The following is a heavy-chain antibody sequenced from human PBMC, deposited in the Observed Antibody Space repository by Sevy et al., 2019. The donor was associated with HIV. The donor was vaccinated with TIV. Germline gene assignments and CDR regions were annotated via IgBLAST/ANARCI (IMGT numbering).Heavy chain of an antibody. CDR3: ARDFVSREDGSSYPRY. CDR1: GGSISSDNW. D-gene: IGHD2-2*01. V-gene: IGHV4-4*02. CDR2: IHHSGRI. J-gene: IGHJ4*02. Sequence: SETLSLTCAASGGSISSDNWWSWLRQPPGKGLEWIGEIHHSGRINYNPSLESRVTMSVGKSNNHFSLKLSSVTAADTAVDYCARDFVSREDGSSYPRYWGQGTLVTVSS.